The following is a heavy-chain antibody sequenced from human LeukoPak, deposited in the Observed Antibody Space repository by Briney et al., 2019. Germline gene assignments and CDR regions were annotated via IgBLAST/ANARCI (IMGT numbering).Heavy chain of an antibody. CDR1: GLHFSGTA. V-gene: IGHV3-23*01. CDR3: AKDGAQYSSGPECDP. CDR2: ISHDGMNA. Sequence: GGSLRLSCAPSGLHFSGTAMSWVRQAPGKGLKWVSAISHDGMNAYYADSVKGRFTISRDNSKKTVSLEMSTLTAADTGVYYCAKDGAQYSSGPECDPRGQGALVTFSP. D-gene: IGHD6-19*01. J-gene: IGHJ5*02.